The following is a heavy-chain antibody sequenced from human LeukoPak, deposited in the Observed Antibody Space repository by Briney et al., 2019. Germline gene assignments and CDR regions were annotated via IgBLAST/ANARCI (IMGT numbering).Heavy chain of an antibody. D-gene: IGHD2-2*01. V-gene: IGHV3-30*02. CDR1: GFIFSNYG. CDR2: IRYDGSNK. J-gene: IGHJ3*02. Sequence: GGSLRLSCAASGFIFSNYGMHWVRQAPGKGLEWVAFIRYDGSNKYYVDSVKGRFIISRDNSKNTLYLQMNSLRPDDTAVYYCAKIGYCSSASCLGDTFEIRGRGTMVTVSS. CDR3: AKIGYCSSASCLGDTFEI.